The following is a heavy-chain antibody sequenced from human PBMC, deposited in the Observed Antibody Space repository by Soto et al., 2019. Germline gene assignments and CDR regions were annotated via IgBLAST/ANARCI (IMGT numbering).Heavy chain of an antibody. CDR2: IYYSGST. Sequence: SETLSLTCTVSGGSISSSSYYWGWIRQPPGKGLEWIGSIYYSGSTYYNPSLKSRVTISVDTSKNHLSLKLSSVTAADTAVYYCARARWWYSSSQIAWFDPWGQGTLVTVSS. J-gene: IGHJ5*02. CDR1: GGSISSSSYY. CDR3: ARARWWYSSSQIAWFDP. V-gene: IGHV4-39*02. D-gene: IGHD6-6*01.